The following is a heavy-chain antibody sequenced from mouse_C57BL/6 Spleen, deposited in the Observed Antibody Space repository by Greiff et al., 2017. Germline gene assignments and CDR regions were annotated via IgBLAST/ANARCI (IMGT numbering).Heavy chain of an antibody. D-gene: IGHD1-1*01. Sequence: QVQLQQPGTELVKPGASVKLSCKASGYTFTSYWMHWVKQRPGQGLEWIGNINPSNGGTNYNEKFKSKATLTVYKSSSTAYMQLSSLTSEDSAGYYCARIYYYGSSYRDYFDYWGQGTTLTVSS. CDR2: INPSNGGT. CDR3: ARIYYYGSSYRDYFDY. J-gene: IGHJ2*01. V-gene: IGHV1-53*01. CDR1: GYTFTSYW.